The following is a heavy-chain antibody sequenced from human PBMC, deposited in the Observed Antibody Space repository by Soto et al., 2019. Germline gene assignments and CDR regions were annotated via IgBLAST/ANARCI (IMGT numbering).Heavy chain of an antibody. CDR3: ARVFRVSSGSNWFDP. D-gene: IGHD1-26*01. V-gene: IGHV1-3*01. CDR1: GYTFTIYA. CDR2: INAGNGNT. Sequence: ASVKVSCKASGYTFTIYAIHWVRQAPGQRLEWMGWINAGNGNTKYSQKFQGRVTITRDTSASTAYMELSSLRSEYTAVYYCARVFRVSSGSNWFDPWGQGTLVTVSS. J-gene: IGHJ5*02.